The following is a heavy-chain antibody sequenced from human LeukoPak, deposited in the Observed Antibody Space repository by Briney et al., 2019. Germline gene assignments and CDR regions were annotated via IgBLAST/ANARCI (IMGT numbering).Heavy chain of an antibody. J-gene: IGHJ6*02. V-gene: IGHV3-15*01. CDR3: TTQADCSSTSCYGMDV. Sequence: GGSLRLSCAASGFTFSNAWMSWVRQAPGKGLEWVGRIKSKTDGGTTDYAAPVKGRFTISRDDSKNTLYLQMNSPKTEDTAVYYCTTQADCSSTSCYGMDVWGQGTTVTVSS. CDR1: GFTFSNAW. D-gene: IGHD2-2*01. CDR2: IKSKTDGGTT.